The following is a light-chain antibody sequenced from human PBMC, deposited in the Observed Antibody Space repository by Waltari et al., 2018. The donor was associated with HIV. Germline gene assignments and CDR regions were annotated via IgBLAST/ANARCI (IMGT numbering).Light chain of an antibody. CDR2: DVS. CDR3: SSFTSGTTWV. CDR1: SSDLGGYHP. J-gene: IGLJ3*02. Sequence: QSALTQPASVSGSPGQSITTSSTGTSSDLGGYHPFCWYQQHPGSAPKLKIYDVSNRPSGVSDRFSGSKSGNTASMTISGLQTEDEADYYCSSFTSGTTWVFGGGTKVTVL. V-gene: IGLV2-14*03.